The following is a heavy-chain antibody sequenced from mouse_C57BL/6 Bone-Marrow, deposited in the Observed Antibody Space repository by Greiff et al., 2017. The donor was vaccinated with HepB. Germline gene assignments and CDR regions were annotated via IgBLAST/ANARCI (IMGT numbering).Heavy chain of an antibody. J-gene: IGHJ4*01. CDR2: IDPSDSYT. CDR1: GYTFTSYW. D-gene: IGHD2-5*01. Sequence: LQQPGAELVRPGTSVKLSCKASGYTFTSYWMHWVKQRPGQGLEWIGVIDPSDSYTNYNQKFKGKATLTVDTSSSTAYMQLSSLTSEHSAVYYCARPYYSTFYAMDYWGQGTSVTVSS. CDR3: ARPYYSTFYAMDY. V-gene: IGHV1-59*01.